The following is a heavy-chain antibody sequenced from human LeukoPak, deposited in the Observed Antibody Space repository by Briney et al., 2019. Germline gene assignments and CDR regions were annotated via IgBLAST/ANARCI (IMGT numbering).Heavy chain of an antibody. V-gene: IGHV1-8*01. J-gene: IGHJ4*02. Sequence: ASVTVSCKASGYTFTSSDINWVRQATGQGLEWMGWMNPNSGDTGYAQKFQGRVTMTRNTSISTAYMELSSLRSEDTGVYYCARGGAGTLEAVDWGQGTLVTVS. CDR2: MNPNSGDT. CDR3: ARGGAGTLEAVD. D-gene: IGHD6-19*01. CDR1: GYTFTSSD.